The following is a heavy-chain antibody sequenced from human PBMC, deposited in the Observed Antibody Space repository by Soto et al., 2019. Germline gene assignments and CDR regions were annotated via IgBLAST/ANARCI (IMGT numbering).Heavy chain of an antibody. CDR2: ISFDGSRR. CDR1: GFTFSSYA. CDR3: VKDRVESGLGEVDF. Sequence: VQLLESGGGLVQPGGSLRLSCAASGFTFSSYAMSWVRQAPGKGLEWVAVISFDGSRRYYVDSVKGRFTISRDNSKSTLYLQVNSLRAEDTAVYYCVKDRVESGLGEVDFWGQGTLVTVSS. V-gene: IGHV3-30*18. J-gene: IGHJ4*02. D-gene: IGHD3-16*01.